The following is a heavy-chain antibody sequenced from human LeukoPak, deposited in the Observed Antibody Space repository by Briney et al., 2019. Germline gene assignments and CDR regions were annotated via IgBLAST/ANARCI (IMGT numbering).Heavy chain of an antibody. CDR1: GFTFSSSA. Sequence: GGSLRLSCAASGFTFSSSAMPWVRQAPDKGLEWVAVISYDGSNKYYADSVKGRFTISRDNSKNTLYLQMNSLRADGTAVYYCARDRDSSGWYEGFDYWGQGTLVTVSS. J-gene: IGHJ4*02. V-gene: IGHV3-30-3*01. D-gene: IGHD6-19*01. CDR2: ISYDGSNK. CDR3: ARDRDSSGWYEGFDY.